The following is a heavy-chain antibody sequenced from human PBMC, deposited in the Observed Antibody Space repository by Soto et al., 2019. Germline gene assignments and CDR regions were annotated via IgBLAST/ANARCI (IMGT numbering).Heavy chain of an antibody. CDR3: ARSPKNYYDILTGYYSGIYFDY. CDR1: GGTFSSYA. V-gene: IGHV1-69*06. D-gene: IGHD3-9*01. CDR2: IIPIFGTA. Sequence: GASVKVSCKASGGTFSSYAISWVRQAPGRGLEWMGGIIPIFGTANYAQKFQGRVTITADKSTSTAYMELSSLRSEDTAVYYCARSPKNYYDILTGYYSGIYFDYWGQGTLVTVSS. J-gene: IGHJ4*02.